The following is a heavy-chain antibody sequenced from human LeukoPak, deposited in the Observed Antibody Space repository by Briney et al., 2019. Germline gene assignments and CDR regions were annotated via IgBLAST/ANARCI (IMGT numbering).Heavy chain of an antibody. Sequence: GGSLRLSCAASGFTFSSYAVSWVRQAPGKGLEWVSAISGSGGSTYYADSVKGRFTISRDNSKNTLYLQMNSLRAEDTAVYYCAKGYDFWSGQFYFDYWGQGTLVTVSS. CDR3: AKGYDFWSGQFYFDY. V-gene: IGHV3-23*01. J-gene: IGHJ4*02. CDR1: GFTFSSYA. CDR2: ISGSGGST. D-gene: IGHD3-3*01.